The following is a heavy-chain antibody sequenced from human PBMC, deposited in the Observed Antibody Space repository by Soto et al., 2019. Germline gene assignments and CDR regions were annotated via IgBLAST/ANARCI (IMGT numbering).Heavy chain of an antibody. CDR2: IHPDGSGR. Sequence: EVQLVESGEGLFQPGGSLGLPCAASGLTFGGFWWAGGGKAQGKGLEWVANIHPDGSGRYYVDSVKGRFTISRDNAQNSLYLQMNSLRAEDTSLYYCAREGRLLGAFDIWGQGTVVTVSS. CDR1: GLTFGGFW. V-gene: IGHV3-7*01. CDR3: AREGRLLGAFDI. J-gene: IGHJ3*02. D-gene: IGHD3-16*01.